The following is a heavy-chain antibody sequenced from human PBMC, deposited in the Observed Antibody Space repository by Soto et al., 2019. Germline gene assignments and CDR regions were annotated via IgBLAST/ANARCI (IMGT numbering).Heavy chain of an antibody. CDR3: AKGEKREQLAHFDY. J-gene: IGHJ4*02. D-gene: IGHD6-6*01. CDR2: ISGSGGST. Sequence: GGSLRLSCAASGFTFSSYAMSWVRQAPGKGLEWVSAISGSGGSTYYADSVKGRFTISRDNPKNTLYLQMNSLRAEDTAVYYCAKGEKREQLAHFDYWGQGTLVTVSS. V-gene: IGHV3-23*01. CDR1: GFTFSSYA.